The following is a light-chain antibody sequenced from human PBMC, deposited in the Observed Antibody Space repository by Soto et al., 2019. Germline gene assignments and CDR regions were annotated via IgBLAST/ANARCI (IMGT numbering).Light chain of an antibody. Sequence: EILLTQSPGTLSLSPGERATLSCRASQSLSSGYLAWYQQKPGQATRILIYAASSRANGIPDRFSGSGSGTEFTLTISSLQSEDFAVYYCQQRSNWPQITFGQGTRLEIK. CDR3: QQRSNWPQIT. V-gene: IGKV3D-20*02. CDR2: AAS. CDR1: QSLSSGY. J-gene: IGKJ5*01.